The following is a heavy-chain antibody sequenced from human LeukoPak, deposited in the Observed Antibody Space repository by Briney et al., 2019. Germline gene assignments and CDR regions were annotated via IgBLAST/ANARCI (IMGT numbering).Heavy chain of an antibody. D-gene: IGHD6-13*01. CDR3: ARGRSSSWLGGYYYYFDV. CDR2: INHSGST. CDR1: GGSFSGYY. J-gene: IGHJ6*03. Sequence: PSETLSLTCAVYGGSFSGYYWSWVRQPPGKGLEWMGEINHSGSTNYNPSLTSRVTISVDTSKNQISLKLSSVTAADTAVYYCARGRSSSWLGGYYYYFDVWGKGTMVTVSS. V-gene: IGHV4-34*01.